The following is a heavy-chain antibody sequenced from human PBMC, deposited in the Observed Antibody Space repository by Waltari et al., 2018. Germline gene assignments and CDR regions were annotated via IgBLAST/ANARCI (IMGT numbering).Heavy chain of an antibody. CDR1: GFTYSVYW. J-gene: IGHJ2*01. D-gene: IGHD4-17*01. V-gene: IGHV3-74*01. CDR2: SNSDGSST. CDR3: ARGARRTSVTTGWWYFDV. Sequence: EVQLVESGGGLVQLGGSLRLSCAASGFTYSVYWLHWGRQAPGKGLVWVSRSNSDGSSTSYADSVKGRFTISKDNAKNTVYLQMNSLRAEDTAIYYCARGARRTSVTTGWWYFDVWGRGTLVTVSS.